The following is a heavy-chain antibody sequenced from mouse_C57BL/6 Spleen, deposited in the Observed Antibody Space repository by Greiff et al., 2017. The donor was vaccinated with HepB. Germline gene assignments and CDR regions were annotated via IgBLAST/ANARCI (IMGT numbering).Heavy chain of an antibody. Sequence: VQLQQSGPELVKPGASVKISCKASGYTFTDYYMNWVKQSHGKSLEWIGDINPNNGGTSYNQKFKGKATLTVDKSSSTAYMELRSLTSEDSAVYYCARWDFYYGNYGYFDYWGQGTTLTVSS. CDR3: ARWDFYYGNYGYFDY. CDR1: GYTFTDYY. V-gene: IGHV1-26*01. J-gene: IGHJ2*01. CDR2: INPNNGGT. D-gene: IGHD2-1*01.